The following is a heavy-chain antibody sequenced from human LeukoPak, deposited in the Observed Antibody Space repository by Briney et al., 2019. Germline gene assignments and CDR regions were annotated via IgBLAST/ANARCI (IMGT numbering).Heavy chain of an antibody. CDR3: ARQRGSYSLDY. V-gene: IGHV3-64*01. D-gene: IGHD1-26*01. CDR1: GFIFSNYA. Sequence: PGGSLRLSCAASGFIFSNYAMHWVRQAPGKGLEYVSAISSNGGSTYYANSVKGRFTISRDNSKNTLYLQMGSLRAEDMAVYYCARQRGSYSLDYWGQGTLVTVPS. J-gene: IGHJ4*02. CDR2: ISSNGGST.